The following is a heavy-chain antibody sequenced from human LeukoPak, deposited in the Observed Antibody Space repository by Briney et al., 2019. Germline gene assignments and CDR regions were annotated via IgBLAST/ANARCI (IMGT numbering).Heavy chain of an antibody. CDR1: GGSVSSGDYY. V-gene: IGHV4-30-4*01. D-gene: IGHD2-2*01. J-gene: IGHJ4*02. CDR3: ARDQGYCTSTSCHSWIGS. CDR2: IYNGVST. Sequence: PSETLSLTCTVSGGSVSSGDYYWTWIRQPPGKGLEWVGYIYNGVSTYYNPSLRSRLTISADVSKNQFSLQLTSVTAADTAVYYCARDQGYCTSTSCHSWIGSWGQGTLVIVSS.